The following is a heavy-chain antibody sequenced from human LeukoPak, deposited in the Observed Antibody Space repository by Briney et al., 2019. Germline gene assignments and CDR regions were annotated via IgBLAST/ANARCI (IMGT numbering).Heavy chain of an antibody. D-gene: IGHD5-18*01. Sequence: SETLSLTCTVSGGSISSYYWSWIRQPPGKGLEWIGYIYYSGSTNYNPSLKSRVTISVDTSKNQFSLKLSSVTAADTAVYYCARQMDTAMVTGHYYYYMDVWGKGTTVTVSS. J-gene: IGHJ6*03. CDR1: GGSISSYY. CDR2: IYYSGST. CDR3: ARQMDTAMVTGHYYYYMDV. V-gene: IGHV4-59*08.